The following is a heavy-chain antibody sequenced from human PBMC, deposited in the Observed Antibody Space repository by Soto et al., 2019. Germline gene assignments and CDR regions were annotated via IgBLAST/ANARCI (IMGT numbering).Heavy chain of an antibody. D-gene: IGHD3-3*01. V-gene: IGHV1-2*02. J-gene: IGHJ6*02. CDR2: INPNSGGT. Sequence: QVQLVQSGAEVKKPGASVKVSCKASGYSFTGYYMHWVRQAPGQGLEWIGWINPNSGGTNYPQKVQGRVTMTRDTSITTAYMELSRLTSDDTAVYYCASGTARLRFLERDYYYGMDVWGQGTTVTVSS. CDR3: ASGTARLRFLERDYYYGMDV. CDR1: GYSFTGYY.